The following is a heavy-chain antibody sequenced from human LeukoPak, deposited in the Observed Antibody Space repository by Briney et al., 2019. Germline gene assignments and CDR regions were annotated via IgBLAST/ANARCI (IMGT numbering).Heavy chain of an antibody. CDR1: GGSITTTNY. V-gene: IGHV4-4*02. D-gene: IGHD1-26*01. CDR2: ISLAGRS. Sequence: SETLSLTCGVSGGSITTTNYWRWVRQPPGGGLEWIGEISLAGRSRYNPSLQSRVHISIDESKNHLYLNLASVTAADTAVYYCSRESGPFCPFGHWGQGTLVAVTS. CDR3: SRESGPFCPFGH. J-gene: IGHJ4*02.